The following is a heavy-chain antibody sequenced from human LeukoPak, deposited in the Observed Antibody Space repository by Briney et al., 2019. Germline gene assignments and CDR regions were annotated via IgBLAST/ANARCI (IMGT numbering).Heavy chain of an antibody. CDR2: ISGSGGST. CDR1: GFTLSSYA. J-gene: IGHJ4*02. V-gene: IGHV3-23*01. D-gene: IGHD4-17*01. Sequence: PGGSLRLSCAASGFTLSSYAMSWVRQAPGKGLEWVSGISGSGGSTYYADSVRGRFTISRDNSKNTLYLQMNGLRAEDTAIYYCAKDRNWSPVTTALFDYWGQGTLVTVSS. CDR3: AKDRNWSPVTTALFDY.